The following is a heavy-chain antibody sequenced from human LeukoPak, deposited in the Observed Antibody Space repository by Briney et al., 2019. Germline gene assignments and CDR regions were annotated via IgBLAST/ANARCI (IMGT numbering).Heavy chain of an antibody. V-gene: IGHV4-61*02. J-gene: IGHJ4*02. Sequence: SETLSLTCTVSGGSISSGSYYWRWIRQPAGKGLEWIGRIYTSGGTNYNPSLKSRVTISVDTSKNQFSLKLSSVTAADTAVYYCARDGWAGTDYWGQGTLVTVSS. CDR1: GGSISSGSYY. CDR2: IYTSGGT. CDR3: ARDGWAGTDY. D-gene: IGHD6-19*01.